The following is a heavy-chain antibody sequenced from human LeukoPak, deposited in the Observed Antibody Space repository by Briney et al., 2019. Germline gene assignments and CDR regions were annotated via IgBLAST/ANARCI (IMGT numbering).Heavy chain of an antibody. J-gene: IGHJ3*02. Sequence: SETLSLTCTVSGGSISSYYWSWTRQPPGKGLEWIGYIYYSGSTNYNPSLKSRVTISVDTSKNQFSLKLSSVTAADTAVYYCARDDYAAFDIWGQGTMVTVSS. V-gene: IGHV4-59*01. D-gene: IGHD4-17*01. CDR3: ARDDYAAFDI. CDR1: GGSISSYY. CDR2: IYYSGST.